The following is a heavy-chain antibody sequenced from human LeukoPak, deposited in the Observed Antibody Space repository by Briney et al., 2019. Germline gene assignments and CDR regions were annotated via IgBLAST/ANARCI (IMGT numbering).Heavy chain of an antibody. J-gene: IGHJ4*02. CDR3: ARGRGKQGNNDY. D-gene: IGHD1/OR15-1a*01. CDR1: GYTFTSYD. CDR2: MNPNSGNT. Sequence: ASVKVSCKASGYTFTSYDINWVRQATGQGLEWMGWMNPNSGNTGYAQKFQGRVTMTRNTSISTAYMELSSLRSEDTAVYYCARGRGKQGNNDYWGQGTLVTVSS. V-gene: IGHV1-8*01.